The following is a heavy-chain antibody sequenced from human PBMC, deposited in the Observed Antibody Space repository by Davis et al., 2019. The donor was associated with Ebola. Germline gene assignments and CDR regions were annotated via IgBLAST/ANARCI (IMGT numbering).Heavy chain of an antibody. CDR3: ARDKAQSYYSSPAYNYYYNGLDV. D-gene: IGHD3-16*01. CDR1: GFSTSGGYC. CDR2: ITHSGID. Sequence: MPSETLSLTFSVSGFSTSGGYCWGCIRQAPGNGMWWIWSITHSGIDYFTPSLTSRVTISIDTSNNQFSLSLTSVTAADTSVYYCARDKAQSYYSSPAYNYYYNGLDVWGQGTTVTVSS. V-gene: IGHV4-38-2*02. J-gene: IGHJ6*02.